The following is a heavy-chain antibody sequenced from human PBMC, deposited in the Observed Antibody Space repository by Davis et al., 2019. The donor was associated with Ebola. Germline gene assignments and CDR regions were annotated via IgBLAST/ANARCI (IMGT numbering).Heavy chain of an antibody. CDR3: ARDHCTLLSCSHYYGVDV. CDR1: DFPFINYG. CDR2: ISGYTGQT. J-gene: IGHJ6*02. V-gene: IGHV1-18*04. D-gene: IGHD2-21*01. Sequence: ASVKFSCKASDFPFINYGVTWVRQTPGQAFEWMGWISGYTGQTNYAQKFRGRVTLTVDRSTTTVYMDLRSLRSEDTAVYYCARDHCTLLSCSHYYGVDVWGQGTAITVSS.